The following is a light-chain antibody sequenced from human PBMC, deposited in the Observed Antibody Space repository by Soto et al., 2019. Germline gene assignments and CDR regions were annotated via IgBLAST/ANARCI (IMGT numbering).Light chain of an antibody. CDR2: LGS. CDR3: MQALQTPYT. J-gene: IGKJ2*01. CDR1: QSLLHINGYNY. V-gene: IGKV2-28*01. Sequence: DIVMTQSPLSLLVSPGEPASISCRSSQSLLHINGYNYLDWYLQKPGQSPQLLIYLGSNRASGGPDRFSGSGSGTDLTLKISRVESEDVGVYYCMQALQTPYTFGQGTKLEIK.